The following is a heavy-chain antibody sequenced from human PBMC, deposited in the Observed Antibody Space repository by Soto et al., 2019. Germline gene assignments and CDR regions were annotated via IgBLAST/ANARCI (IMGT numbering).Heavy chain of an antibody. CDR1: GFTFSSYS. V-gene: IGHV3-48*02. Sequence: GGSLRLSCAASGFTFSSYSMNWVRQAPGKGLEWVSYISSSSSTIYYADSVKGRFTISRDNAKNSLYLQMNSLRDEDTAVYYCARGEAYDFSSWFDPWGQGTLVTVSS. D-gene: IGHD3-3*01. CDR2: ISSSSSTI. CDR3: ARGEAYDFSSWFDP. J-gene: IGHJ5*02.